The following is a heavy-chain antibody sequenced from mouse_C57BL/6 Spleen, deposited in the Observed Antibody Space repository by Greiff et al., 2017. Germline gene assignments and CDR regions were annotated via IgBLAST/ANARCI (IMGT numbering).Heavy chain of an antibody. V-gene: IGHV1-80*01. Sequence: QVHVKQSGAELVKPGASVKISCKASGYAFSSYWMNWVKQRPGKGLEWIGQIYPGDGDTNYNGKFTGKATLTADKSSSTAYMQLSSLTSEDSAVYFCARGVRIYDGDSGYYAMDYWGQGTSVTVSS. J-gene: IGHJ4*01. CDR2: IYPGDGDT. CDR3: ARGVRIYDGDSGYYAMDY. CDR1: GYAFSSYW. D-gene: IGHD2-3*01.